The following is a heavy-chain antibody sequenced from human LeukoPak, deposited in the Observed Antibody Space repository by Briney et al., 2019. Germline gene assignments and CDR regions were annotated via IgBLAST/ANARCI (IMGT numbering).Heavy chain of an antibody. D-gene: IGHD3-9*01. CDR3: AREGGTYDILSFYYYYYMDV. V-gene: IGHV3-7*01. Sequence: SGGSLRLSCAASGFTFSSYEMNWVRQAPGKGLEWVANIKQDGSEKYYVDSVKGRFTISRDNAKNSLYLQMNSLRAEDTAVYYRAREGGTYDILSFYYYYYMDVWGKGTTVTVSS. J-gene: IGHJ6*03. CDR1: GFTFSSYE. CDR2: IKQDGSEK.